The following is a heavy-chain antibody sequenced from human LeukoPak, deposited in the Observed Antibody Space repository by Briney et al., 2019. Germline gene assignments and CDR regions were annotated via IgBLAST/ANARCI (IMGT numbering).Heavy chain of an antibody. V-gene: IGHV4-34*01. D-gene: IGHD3-10*01. CDR2: INQGGRT. CDR1: GGSFSDYL. CDR3: ARGKRVWFGELMTSFSYFYIDV. J-gene: IGHJ6*03. Sequence: KTSETLSLTCAVNGGSFSDYLWTWIRQSPGKGLEWIGEINQGGRTNFNPSLTSRVTISADRSKYHFSLTPRSVTAADTAVYYCARGKRVWFGELMTSFSYFYIDVWGRGTTVIVSS.